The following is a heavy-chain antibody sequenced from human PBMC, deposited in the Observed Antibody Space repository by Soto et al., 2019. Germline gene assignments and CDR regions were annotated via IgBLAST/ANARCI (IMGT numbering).Heavy chain of an antibody. J-gene: IGHJ6*02. D-gene: IGHD3-22*01. CDR3: ASGGYYDSSGYYYRQLYYYRMDV. V-gene: IGHV4-59*01. CDR1: GGSISSYY. Sequence: SETLSLTCTVSGGSISSYYWSWIRQPPGKGLEWIGYIYYSGSTNYNPSLKSRVTISVDTSKNQFSLKLSSVTAADTAVYYCASGGYYDSSGYYYRQLYYYRMDVWVQATTVT. CDR2: IYYSGST.